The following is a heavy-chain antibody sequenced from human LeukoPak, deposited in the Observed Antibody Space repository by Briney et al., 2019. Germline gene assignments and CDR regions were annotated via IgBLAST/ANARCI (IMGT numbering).Heavy chain of an antibody. V-gene: IGHV1-2*06. CDR1: GYTFANYS. D-gene: IGHD5-18*01. Sequence: ASVKVSCKASGYTFANYSMHWVRQAPGQGLEWMGRINPNSGGTNYAQKFQGRVTMTRDTSISTAYMELSRLRSDDTAVYYCARVAAMATIDYWGQGTLVTVSS. CDR3: ARVAAMATIDY. J-gene: IGHJ4*02. CDR2: INPNSGGT.